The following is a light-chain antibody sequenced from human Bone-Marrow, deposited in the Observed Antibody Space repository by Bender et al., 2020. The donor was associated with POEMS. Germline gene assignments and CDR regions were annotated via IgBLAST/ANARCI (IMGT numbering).Light chain of an antibody. CDR3: SSFAGSNNLGV. Sequence: QSALTQPASVSGSPGQSISISCTGTSSDIGAYNFVSWYQQRPGKAPKLMVFEVNKRPSGVPDRFSGSKSGNTASLTVSGLQAEDEADYYCSSFAGSNNLGVFGGGTKLTVL. CDR2: EVN. V-gene: IGLV2-8*01. J-gene: IGLJ3*02. CDR1: SSDIGAYNF.